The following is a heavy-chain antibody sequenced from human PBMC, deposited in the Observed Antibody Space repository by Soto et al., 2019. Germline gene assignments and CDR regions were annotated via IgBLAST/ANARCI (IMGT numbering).Heavy chain of an antibody. CDR3: ARDLVISTSWANTPDV. J-gene: IGHJ4*02. V-gene: IGHV3-33*01. D-gene: IGHD6-13*01. Sequence: QVQLVESGGGVVQPGGSLRLSWVGSGFTFSSYAMHWVRRAPGRGLEWVAVIWYDGSSTFYVDSVRGRFTISRDNSKNTLYLQMDSLGADDTALYYCARDLVISTSWANTPDVWGQGTLVTVSS. CDR2: IWYDGSST. CDR1: GFTFSSYA.